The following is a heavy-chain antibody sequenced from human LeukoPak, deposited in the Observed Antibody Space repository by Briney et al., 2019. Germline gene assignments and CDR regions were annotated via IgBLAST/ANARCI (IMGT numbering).Heavy chain of an antibody. J-gene: IGHJ4*02. CDR2: ISYDGSSK. CDR1: GFTFSSYG. Sequence: GGSLRLSCAASGFTFSSYGMHWVRQAPGKGLEWVAFISYDGSSKYYADSVKGRFTISRDNAKNSLYLQMNSLRAEDTAVYYCARDVYGDYYFDYWGQGTLVTVSS. V-gene: IGHV3-33*05. CDR3: ARDVYGDYYFDY. D-gene: IGHD4-17*01.